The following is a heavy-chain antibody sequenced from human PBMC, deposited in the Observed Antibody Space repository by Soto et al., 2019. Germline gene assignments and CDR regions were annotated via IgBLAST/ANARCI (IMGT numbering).Heavy chain of an antibody. CDR2: TYYRSKWYN. CDR3: AREIRFSSGSYSNWFDP. J-gene: IGHJ5*02. D-gene: IGHD3-10*01. V-gene: IGHV6-1*01. CDR1: GDSVSSNSAA. Sequence: PSQTLSLTCVISGDSVSSNSAAWNWIRQSPSRGLEWLGRTYYRSKWYNDYAVSVKSRITINPDTSKNQFSLQPNSVTPEDTAVYYCAREIRFSSGSYSNWFDPWGQGTLVTVSS.